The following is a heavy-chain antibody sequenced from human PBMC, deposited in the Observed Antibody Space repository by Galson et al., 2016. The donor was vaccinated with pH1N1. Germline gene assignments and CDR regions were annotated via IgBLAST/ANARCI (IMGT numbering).Heavy chain of an antibody. D-gene: IGHD3-16*01. V-gene: IGHV2-5*08. CDR2: IYWDDDK. CDR3: AHREVMITNAFDF. J-gene: IGHJ3*01. CDR1: GFSINSSGMG. Sequence: PALVKPTQTLTLTCTFSGFSINSSGMGVGWIRQPPGQALEWLAVIYWDDDKRYSPSLKSRLTITKDTSKNHVVLTMTNMDPMDTATYYCAHREVMITNAFDFWGQGTMVTVSS.